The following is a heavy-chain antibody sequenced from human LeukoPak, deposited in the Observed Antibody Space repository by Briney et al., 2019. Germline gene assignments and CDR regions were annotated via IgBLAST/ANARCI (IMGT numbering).Heavy chain of an antibody. J-gene: IGHJ4*02. CDR3: ARAVGSGWLYYFDY. CDR2: MNPNSGNT. D-gene: IGHD6-19*01. V-gene: IGHV1-8*02. CDR1: GYTFTSYG. Sequence: GASVKVSCKASGYTFTSYGISWVRQAPGQGLEWMGWMNPNSGNTGYAQKFQGRVTMTRNTSISTAYMELSSLRSEDTAVYYCARAVGSGWLYYFDYWGQGTLVTVSS.